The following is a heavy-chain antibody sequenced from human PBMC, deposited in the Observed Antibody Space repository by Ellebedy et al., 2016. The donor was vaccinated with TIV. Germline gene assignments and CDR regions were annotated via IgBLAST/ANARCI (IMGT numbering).Heavy chain of an antibody. J-gene: IGHJ6*02. CDR1: GGTFSSYA. D-gene: IGHD6-13*01. Sequence: AASVKVSCKASGGTFSSYAISWVRQAPGQGLEWMGRIIPILGIANYAQQFQGRVTITADKSTSTAYMELRSLRSEDTAVYYCARDRDSSSWYFGGYYYYGMDVWGQGTTVTVSS. CDR3: ARDRDSSSWYFGGYYYYGMDV. V-gene: IGHV1-69*04. CDR2: IIPILGIA.